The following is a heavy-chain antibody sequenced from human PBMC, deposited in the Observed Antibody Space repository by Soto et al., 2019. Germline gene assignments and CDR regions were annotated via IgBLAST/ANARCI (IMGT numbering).Heavy chain of an antibody. V-gene: IGHV3-30-3*01. CDR1: GFTFSSYA. Sequence: QVQLVESGGGVVQPGRSLRLSCAASGFTFSSYAMPWVRQAPGKGLEWVAIISYDGSNKYYADSVKGRFTISRDTSKNTLFLQMNSLTAEDTAVYYCARRTVVSLFDYWGQGTLVTVSS. CDR2: ISYDGSNK. J-gene: IGHJ4*02. D-gene: IGHD2-15*01. CDR3: ARRTVVSLFDY.